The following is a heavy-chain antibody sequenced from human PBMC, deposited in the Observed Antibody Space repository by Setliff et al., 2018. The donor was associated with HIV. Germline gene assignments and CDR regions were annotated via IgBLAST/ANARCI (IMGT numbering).Heavy chain of an antibody. CDR2: ISSSSSYI. CDR1: GFTFSSYS. V-gene: IGHV3-21*04. Sequence: GGSLRLSCAASGFTFSSYSMNWVRQAPGKGLEWVSSISSSSSYIYYADSVKGRFTISRDNAKNSLYLQMNSLRAEDTAVYYCARDARGSYHYYYYYMDVWGKGTTVTVSS. J-gene: IGHJ6*03. D-gene: IGHD1-26*01. CDR3: ARDARGSYHYYYYYMDV.